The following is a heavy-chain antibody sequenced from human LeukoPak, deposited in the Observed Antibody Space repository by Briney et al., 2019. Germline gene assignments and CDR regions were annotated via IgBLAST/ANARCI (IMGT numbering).Heavy chain of an antibody. V-gene: IGHV3-7*04. D-gene: IGHD1-1*01. Sequence: GGSLRLSCAASGFTFSTYWMTWDRQAPGKGPEWVANIKEDGSATYYVDSVKGRFTISRDNAKKSLYLQMNSLRAEDTAVYYCARDSPGYLAYDSWGQGTLVTVSS. CDR1: GFTFSTYW. CDR2: IKEDGSAT. CDR3: ARDSPGYLAYDS. J-gene: IGHJ4*02.